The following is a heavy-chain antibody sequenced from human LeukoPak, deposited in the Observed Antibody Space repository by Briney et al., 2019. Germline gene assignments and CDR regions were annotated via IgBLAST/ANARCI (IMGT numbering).Heavy chain of an antibody. J-gene: IGHJ5*02. CDR2: IRYDGSNK. CDR3: AKDRARYDSSGYSRYNWFDP. Sequence: GGSLRLPCAASGFTFSSYGMHWVRQAPGKGLEWVACIRYDGSNKYYADSVKGRFTISRGNSKNTLYLQMNSLRAEDTAVYYCAKDRARYDSSGYSRYNWFDPWGQGTLVTVSS. CDR1: GFTFSSYG. V-gene: IGHV3-30*02. D-gene: IGHD3-22*01.